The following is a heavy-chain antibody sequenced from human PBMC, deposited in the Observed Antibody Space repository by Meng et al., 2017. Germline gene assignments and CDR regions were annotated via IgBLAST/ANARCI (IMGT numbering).Heavy chain of an antibody. J-gene: IGHJ6*02. V-gene: IGHV3-11*04. CDR3: ATTGPTTVTTRPYYYYGMDV. D-gene: IGHD4-17*01. CDR2: ISSSGSTI. Sequence: GESLKISCAASGFTFSDYYMSWIRQAPGKGLEWVSYISSSGSTIYYADSVKGRFTISRDNAKNSLYLQMNSLRAEDTAVYYCATTGPTTVTTRPYYYYGMDVWGQGNMVTVSS. CDR1: GFTFSDYY.